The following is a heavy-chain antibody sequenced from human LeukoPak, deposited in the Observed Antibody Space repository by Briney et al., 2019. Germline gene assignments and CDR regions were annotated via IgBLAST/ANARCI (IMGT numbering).Heavy chain of an antibody. CDR1: GFTFSSYA. Sequence: GGSLRLPCVASGFTFSSYAMSWVRQAPGKGLEWVSAISGSGSSGGSTYYADSVKGRFTISRDNSKNTLYLQMNSLRAEDTAVYYCAKDRITMVRGFDWFDPWGQGTLVTVSS. CDR2: ISGSGSSGGST. J-gene: IGHJ5*02. CDR3: AKDRITMVRGFDWFDP. D-gene: IGHD3-10*01. V-gene: IGHV3-23*01.